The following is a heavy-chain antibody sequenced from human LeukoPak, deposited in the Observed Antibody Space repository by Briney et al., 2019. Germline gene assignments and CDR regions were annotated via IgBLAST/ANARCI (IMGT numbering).Heavy chain of an antibody. CDR3: AAGPSYYDSSGYYYYYYGMDV. CDR1: GFTFTSSA. V-gene: IGHV1-58*02. D-gene: IGHD3-22*01. CDR2: IVVGSGNT. J-gene: IGHJ6*02. Sequence: ASVKVSCKASGFTFTSSAMQWVRQARGQRLEWMGWIVVGSGNTNYAQKFQERVTITRDMSTSTAYMELSSLRSEDTAVYYCAAGPSYYDSSGYYYYYYGMDVWGQGTTVTVSS.